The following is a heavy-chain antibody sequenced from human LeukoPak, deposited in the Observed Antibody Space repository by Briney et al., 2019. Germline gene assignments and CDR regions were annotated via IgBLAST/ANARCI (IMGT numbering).Heavy chain of an antibody. CDR2: IYYSGST. J-gene: IGHJ5*02. D-gene: IGHD3-10*01. CDR3: ARDRAQLRGSVSWFDP. CDR1: GGSISSYY. V-gene: IGHV4-59*01. Sequence: SETLSLTCTVSGGSISSYYWSWIRQPPGKGLEWIGYIYYSGSTNYNPSLKSRVTISVDTSKNQFSLKLSSVTAADTAVYYCARDRAQLRGSVSWFDPWGQGTLVTVSS.